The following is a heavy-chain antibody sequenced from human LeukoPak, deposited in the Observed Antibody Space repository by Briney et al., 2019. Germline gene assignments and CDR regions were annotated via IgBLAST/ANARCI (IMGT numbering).Heavy chain of an antibody. CDR2: INHSGST. J-gene: IGHJ4*02. V-gene: IGHV4-34*01. Sequence: SETLSLTCAVYGGSFSGYYWSWIRQPPGKGLEWIGEINHSGSTNYNPSLKSRVTISVDTSKNQFSLKLSSVTAADTAVYYCARGDYYDSSGALGYWGQGTLVTVSS. D-gene: IGHD3-22*01. CDR1: GGSFSGYY. CDR3: ARGDYYDSSGALGY.